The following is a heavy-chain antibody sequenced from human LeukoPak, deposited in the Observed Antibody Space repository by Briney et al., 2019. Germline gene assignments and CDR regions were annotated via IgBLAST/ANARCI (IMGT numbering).Heavy chain of an antibody. CDR1: GYTFTSYS. Sequence: ASVKASCKASGYTFTSYSMNWVRQAPGQGLEWMGWIDANTGNPTYVQGFTGRFVFSLDTSVSTAYLQISSLKAEDTAVYYCAKDTWDYWGQGTLVTVSS. J-gene: IGHJ4*02. V-gene: IGHV7-4-1*02. CDR2: IDANTGNP. CDR3: AKDTWDY.